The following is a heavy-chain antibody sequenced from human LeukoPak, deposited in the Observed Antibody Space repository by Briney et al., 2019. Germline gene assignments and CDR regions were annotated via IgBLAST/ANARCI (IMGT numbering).Heavy chain of an antibody. V-gene: IGHV4-59*08. D-gene: IGHD5-24*01. CDR2: IYYSGST. CDR1: GGSISSYY. Sequence: SSVTLSLTCTVSGGSISSYYWSWIRQPPGKGLEWIGYIYYSGSTNYNPSLKSRVTISVDTSKNQFSLKLSSVTAADTAVYYCARHRGEVYYYYGMDVWGQGTTVTVSS. J-gene: IGHJ6*02. CDR3: ARHRGEVYYYYGMDV.